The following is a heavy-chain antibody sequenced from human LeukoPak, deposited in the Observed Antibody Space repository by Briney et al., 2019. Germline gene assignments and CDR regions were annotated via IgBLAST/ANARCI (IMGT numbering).Heavy chain of an antibody. CDR3: ARVTGYMIEDYFDY. J-gene: IGHJ4*02. Sequence: SETLSLTCTVSGASISGSGYYWSWIRQPPGKGLEWIGYIYYSGSTNYNPSLKSRVTISVDTSKNQFSLKLRSVTAADTAVYYCARVTGYMIEDYFDYWGQGTLVTVSS. V-gene: IGHV4-61*08. D-gene: IGHD3-22*01. CDR2: IYYSGST. CDR1: GASISGSGYY.